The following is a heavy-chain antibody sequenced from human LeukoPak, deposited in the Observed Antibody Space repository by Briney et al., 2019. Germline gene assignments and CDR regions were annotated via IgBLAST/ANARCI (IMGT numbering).Heavy chain of an antibody. J-gene: IGHJ6*03. D-gene: IGHD3-9*01. CDR1: GYTFTSYD. Sequence: ASVKVSCKASGYTFTSYDINWVRQATGQGLEWMGWMNPNSGNKGYAQKFQGRVTMTRNTSISTAYMELSGLRSEDTAVYYCARGRGDYDILTGYPYYYYCYMDVWGKGTTVTVSS. CDR3: ARGRGDYDILTGYPYYYYCYMDV. CDR2: MNPNSGNK. V-gene: IGHV1-8*01.